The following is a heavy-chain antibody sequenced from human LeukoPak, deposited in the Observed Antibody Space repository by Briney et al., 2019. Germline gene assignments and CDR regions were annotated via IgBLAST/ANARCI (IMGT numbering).Heavy chain of an antibody. J-gene: IGHJ4*02. Sequence: SETLSLTCAVYGGSFSGYYWSWIRQPPGKGLEWIGEINHSGSTNYNPSLKSRVTISVDTSKNQFSLKLSSVTAADTAVYYCARGGPVWWLRPSPFAYWGQGTLVTVSS. D-gene: IGHD5-12*01. V-gene: IGHV4-34*01. CDR3: ARGGPVWWLRPSPFAY. CDR1: GGSFSGYY. CDR2: INHSGST.